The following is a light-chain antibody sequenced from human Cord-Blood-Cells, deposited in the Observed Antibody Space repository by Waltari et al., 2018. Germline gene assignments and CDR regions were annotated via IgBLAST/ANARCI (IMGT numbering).Light chain of an antibody. CDR3: QQSYSTLYT. CDR2: AAS. Sequence: DIQMTQSPSSLSASVGDRVTITCRASQSIISYLNWYQQKPGKAPKPLIYAASSLQSVVPSRFSGSGSWTDFTLTISSLQPEDFATYYCQQSYSTLYTFGQGTKLEIK. V-gene: IGKV1-39*01. CDR1: QSIISY. J-gene: IGKJ2*01.